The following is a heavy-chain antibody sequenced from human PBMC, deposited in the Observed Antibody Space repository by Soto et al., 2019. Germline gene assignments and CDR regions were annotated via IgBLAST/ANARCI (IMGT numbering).Heavy chain of an antibody. D-gene: IGHD3-3*01. CDR3: AKDSGYDFWSGYDY. V-gene: IGHV3-23*01. J-gene: IGHJ4*02. Sequence: GGSLRLSCAASGFTFSSYAMSWVRQAPGKGLEWVSAISGSGGSTYYADSVKGRFTISRDNSKNTLYLQMNSLRAEDTAVYYCAKDSGYDFWSGYDYWGQGTQVTVS. CDR1: GFTFSSYA. CDR2: ISGSGGST.